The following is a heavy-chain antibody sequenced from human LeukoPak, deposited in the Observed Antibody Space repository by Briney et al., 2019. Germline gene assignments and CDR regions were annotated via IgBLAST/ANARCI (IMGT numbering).Heavy chain of an antibody. CDR1: GFTLSGFW. D-gene: IGHD6-6*01. CDR2: LNSDGSEG. V-gene: IGHV3-7*03. CDR3: ARSSYSSSSSV. J-gene: IGHJ3*01. Sequence: GGSLRLSCAVSGFTLSGFWMSWSRQAPGKGLEWVASLNSDGSEGYYADVVKGRFTTSRDNAKNSLYLQINSLRAEDTAVYYCARSSYSSSSSVWGQGTMVTVSS.